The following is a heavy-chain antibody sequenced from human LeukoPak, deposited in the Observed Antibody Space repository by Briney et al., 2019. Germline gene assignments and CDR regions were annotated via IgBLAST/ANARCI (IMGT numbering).Heavy chain of an antibody. J-gene: IGHJ6*03. CDR1: GYTFTSYD. V-gene: IGHV1-8*01. CDR2: MSPNSGNT. D-gene: IGHD1-26*01. Sequence: ASVEVSCKASGYTFTSYDINWVRQATGQGLEWMGWMSPNSGNTGYAQKFQGRVTMTRNTSISTAYMELSSLRSEDTAVYYCARGLIVGAAYYYYYMDVWGKGTTVTVSS. CDR3: ARGLIVGAAYYYYYMDV.